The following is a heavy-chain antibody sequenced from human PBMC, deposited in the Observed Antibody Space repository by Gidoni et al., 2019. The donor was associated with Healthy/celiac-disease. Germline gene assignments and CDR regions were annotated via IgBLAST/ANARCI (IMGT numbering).Heavy chain of an antibody. Sequence: EVQLLESGGGLVQPGGSLRLSCAASGFTFSSYAMSWVRQAPGKGLEWVSAISVSGGSTYYADSVKGRFTISRDNSKNTLYLQMNSLRAEDTAVYYCAKSGSGSYFFDYWGQGTLVTVSS. V-gene: IGHV3-23*01. J-gene: IGHJ4*02. CDR3: AKSGSGSYFFDY. CDR2: ISVSGGST. CDR1: GFTFSSYA. D-gene: IGHD1-26*01.